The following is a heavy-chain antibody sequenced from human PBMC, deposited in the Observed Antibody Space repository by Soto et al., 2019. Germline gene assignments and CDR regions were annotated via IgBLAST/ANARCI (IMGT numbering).Heavy chain of an antibody. J-gene: IGHJ6*02. CDR3: ARRAWDSYYAIDV. V-gene: IGHV3-30*09. Sequence: VQLVETGGGEVQPGRSLRLSCAASGFKKTDFALHWVRQAPGKGLEWVAIISYDGSDKYYADSVKGRFVISRDNPKNTLYLEMNSLRPEDTAVYFCARRAWDSYYAIDVWGQGTTVTVFS. CDR2: ISYDGSDK. D-gene: IGHD3-22*01. CDR1: GFKKTDFA.